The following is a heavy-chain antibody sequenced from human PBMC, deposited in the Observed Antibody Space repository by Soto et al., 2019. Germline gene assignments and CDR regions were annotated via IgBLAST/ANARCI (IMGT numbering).Heavy chain of an antibody. Sequence: SETLSLTCAVYGGSFSGYYCSWIRQPPGKGLEWIGEINHSGSTNYNPSLKSRVTISVDTSKNQFSLKLSSVTAADTAVYYCARVVRGTFDYWGQGTLVTVSS. J-gene: IGHJ4*02. CDR2: INHSGST. CDR1: GGSFSGYY. D-gene: IGHD3-10*01. V-gene: IGHV4-34*01. CDR3: ARVVRGTFDY.